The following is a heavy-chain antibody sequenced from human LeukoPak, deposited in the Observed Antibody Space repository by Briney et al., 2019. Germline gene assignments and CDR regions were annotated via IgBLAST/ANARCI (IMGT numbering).Heavy chain of an antibody. CDR1: GGSISGYY. CDR2: IYYSWIT. CDR3: ARDKYCSSTSCSPLFDY. D-gene: IGHD2-2*01. V-gene: IGHV4-59*01. J-gene: IGHJ4*02. Sequence: PSETLSLTCTVSGGSISGYYWSWIRQPPGKGLEGIGYIYYSWITNYTPSLKSRVTISVDTSKNQFSLKLSSLTAADTAVYYCARDKYCSSTSCSPLFDYWGQGPLVTVSS.